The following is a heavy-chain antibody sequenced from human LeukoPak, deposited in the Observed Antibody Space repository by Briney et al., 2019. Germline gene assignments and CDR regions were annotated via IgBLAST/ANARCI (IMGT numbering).Heavy chain of an antibody. CDR1: GGSLRSYY. D-gene: IGHD4-23*01. V-gene: IGHV4-59*01. Sequence: SETLSLTCTVSGGSLRSYYWSWIRQPPGKGLEWIGYIYYSGSTNYNPSLSSRATISVDTSKNQFSLKLSSVTAADTAVYSCARVAHYAGNEYDAFDIWGQGTMVTVSS. J-gene: IGHJ3*02. CDR3: ARVAHYAGNEYDAFDI. CDR2: IYYSGST.